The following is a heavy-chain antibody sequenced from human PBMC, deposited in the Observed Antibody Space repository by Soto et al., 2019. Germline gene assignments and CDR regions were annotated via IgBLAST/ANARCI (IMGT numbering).Heavy chain of an antibody. V-gene: IGHV3-33*01. CDR3: ARGQQAGYYTPYYYYGMDV. CDR1: GFTFSSYG. CDR2: IWYDGSNK. Sequence: GGSLRLSCAASGFTFSSYGMHWVRQAPGRGLEWVAVIWYDGSNKYYADSVKGRFTISRDNSKNTLYLQMNSLRAEDTAVYYCARGQQAGYYTPYYYYGMDVWGQGTTVTVSS. D-gene: IGHD3-3*01. J-gene: IGHJ6*02.